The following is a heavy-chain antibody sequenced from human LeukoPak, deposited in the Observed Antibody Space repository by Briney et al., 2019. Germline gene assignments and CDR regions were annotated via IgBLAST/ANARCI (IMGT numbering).Heavy chain of an antibody. CDR1: GGSISSYY. CDR2: IYTSGST. J-gene: IGHJ3*02. Sequence: PSDTLSLTCTVSGGSISSYYWSWIRQPAGKGLEWIGRIYTSGSTNYNPSLKSRVTMSVDTSKNQFSLKLSSVTAADTAVYYCARESVGALDHDAFDIWGQGTMVTVSS. V-gene: IGHV4-4*07. D-gene: IGHD1-26*01. CDR3: ARESVGALDHDAFDI.